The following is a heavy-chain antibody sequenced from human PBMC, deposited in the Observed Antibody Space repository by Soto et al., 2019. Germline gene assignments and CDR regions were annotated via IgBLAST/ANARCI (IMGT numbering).Heavy chain of an antibody. CDR2: IYYSGST. Sequence: LPETLSLTCTVSGGSISSSSYYWGWIRQPPGKGLEWIGSIYYSGSTYYNPSLKSRVTISVDTSKNQFSLKLSSVTAADTAVYYCASRYSSSWLDYYGMDVWGQGTTVTVSS. D-gene: IGHD6-13*01. J-gene: IGHJ6*02. CDR3: ASRYSSSWLDYYGMDV. CDR1: GGSISSSSYY. V-gene: IGHV4-39*01.